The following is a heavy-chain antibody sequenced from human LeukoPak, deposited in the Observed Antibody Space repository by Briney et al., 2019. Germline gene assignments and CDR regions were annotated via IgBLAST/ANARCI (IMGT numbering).Heavy chain of an antibody. V-gene: IGHV4-59*08. CDR2: IYYSGST. D-gene: IGHD4-17*01. CDR1: SGSISGHY. CDR3: ARFGRDDYGDPQTDY. Sequence: SETLSLTCTVTSGSISGHYWSWIRQPAGKEMQWIGYIYYSGSTNYNPSLKSRVTISVDTSKNQFSLKLSSVTAADTAVYYCARFGRDDYGDPQTDYWGQGTLVTVSS. J-gene: IGHJ4*02.